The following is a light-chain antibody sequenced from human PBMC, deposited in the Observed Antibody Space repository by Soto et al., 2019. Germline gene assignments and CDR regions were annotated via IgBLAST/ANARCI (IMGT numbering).Light chain of an antibody. CDR1: QGIRND. CDR3: LQDYNYPWT. Sequence: AIQMTQSPSSLSASVGDRVTITCRASQGIRNDLGWYQQKPGKAPKLLIYGASSLQSGVPSRFSGSGFGTDFTLTISSLQPEDFATYYCLQDYNYPWTFGQGTKVDIK. J-gene: IGKJ1*01. V-gene: IGKV1-6*01. CDR2: GAS.